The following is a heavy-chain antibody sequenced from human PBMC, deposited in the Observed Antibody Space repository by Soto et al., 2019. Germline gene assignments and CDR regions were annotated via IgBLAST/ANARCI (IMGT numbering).Heavy chain of an antibody. J-gene: IGHJ4*02. D-gene: IGHD3-22*01. CDR3: ARGPVMIVVVSAFDY. CDR2: IIPIFGTA. V-gene: IGHV1-69*13. CDR1: GGTFSSYA. Sequence: SSVKFFGKASGGTFSSYAISWVRQAPGQWLGWRGGIIPIFGTASYAQKFQGRVTITADESTSTAYMELSSLRSEDTAVDYCARGPVMIVVVSAFDYWSRGTLVTVSS.